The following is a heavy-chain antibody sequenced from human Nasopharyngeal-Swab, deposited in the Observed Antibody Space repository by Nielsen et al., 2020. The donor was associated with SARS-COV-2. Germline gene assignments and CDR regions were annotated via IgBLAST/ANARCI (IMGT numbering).Heavy chain of an antibody. CDR1: GFTFSSYA. Sequence: GESLKISCAASGFTFSSYAMHWVRQAPGKGLEWVAVISYDGSNKYYADSVKGRFTISRDNSKNTLYLQMNSLRAEDTAVYYCARDSAVAGRGRVPGYWGRGTLVTVSS. V-gene: IGHV3-30-3*01. D-gene: IGHD6-19*01. J-gene: IGHJ4*02. CDR3: ARDSAVAGRGRVPGY. CDR2: ISYDGSNK.